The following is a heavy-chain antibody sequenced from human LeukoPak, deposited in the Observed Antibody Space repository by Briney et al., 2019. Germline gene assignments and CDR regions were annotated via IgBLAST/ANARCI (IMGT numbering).Heavy chain of an antibody. D-gene: IGHD5-12*01. Sequence: ASVKVSCKASGYTFIGYYIHWVRQAPGQGLEWMGVINPSDGGASYAQKFQGRVTMTRDTSTSAVYMELSSLRSEDTAVYYCARVAWQAFDVWGQGTMVTVSS. V-gene: IGHV1-46*01. J-gene: IGHJ3*01. CDR2: INPSDGGA. CDR3: ARVAWQAFDV. CDR1: GYTFIGYY.